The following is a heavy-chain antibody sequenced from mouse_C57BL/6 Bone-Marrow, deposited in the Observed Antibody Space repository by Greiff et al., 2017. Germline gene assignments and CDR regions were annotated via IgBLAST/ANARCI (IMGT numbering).Heavy chain of an antibody. Sequence: VQLKESVAELVRPGASVKLSCTASGFNIKNTYMHWVKQRPEQGLEWIGRIDPANGNTKYAPKFQGKATITADTSSNTAYLQLRSLTSEDTAIYYCARNYGSSYWYFDVWGTGTTVTVAS. CDR3: ARNYGSSYWYFDV. J-gene: IGHJ1*03. D-gene: IGHD1-1*01. CDR1: GFNIKNTY. V-gene: IGHV14-3*01. CDR2: IDPANGNT.